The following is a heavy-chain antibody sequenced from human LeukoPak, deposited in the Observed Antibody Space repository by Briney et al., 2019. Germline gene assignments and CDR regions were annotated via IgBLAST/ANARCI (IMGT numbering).Heavy chain of an antibody. CDR1: GYRFTSYW. CDR3: ARLVAAAGS. V-gene: IGHV5-10-1*01. D-gene: IGHD6-13*01. Sequence: GXSLXISCKGSGYRFTSYWISWGRQMPGKGRGWRGRIDPSDSYTNYSPSFQGHVTISADNSISTAYLQWSSLKASDTAMYYCARLVAAAGSWGQGTLVTVSS. J-gene: IGHJ5*02. CDR2: IDPSDSYT.